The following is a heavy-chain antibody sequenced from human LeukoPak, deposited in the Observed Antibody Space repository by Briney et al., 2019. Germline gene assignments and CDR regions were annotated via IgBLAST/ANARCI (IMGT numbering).Heavy chain of an antibody. CDR3: ARHHYYGSGTFDY. CDR2: IYYSGTA. V-gene: IGHV4-59*01. Sequence: SETLSLTCSVSGGSISSYYWSWIRQPPGRGLEWIAYIYYSGTANYNPSLRSRVTISLDTSRNQFSLKLSSVTAADTAVYFCARHHYYGSGTFDYWGQGTLVTVSS. D-gene: IGHD3-10*01. CDR1: GGSISSYY. J-gene: IGHJ4*02.